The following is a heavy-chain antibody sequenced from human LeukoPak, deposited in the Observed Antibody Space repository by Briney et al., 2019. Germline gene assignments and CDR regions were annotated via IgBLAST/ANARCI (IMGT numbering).Heavy chain of an antibody. V-gene: IGHV3-33*01. J-gene: IGHJ6*02. CDR2: IWYDGSNK. CDR3: ARDGGDKSSGYYSYYYGMDV. CDR1: GFTFSSYG. D-gene: IGHD3-22*01. Sequence: GRSLRLSCAASGFTFSSYGMHWVRQAPGKGLEWVAVIWYDGSNKYYADSVKGRFTISGDNSKNTLYLQMNSLRAEDTAVYYCARDGGDKSSGYYSYYYGMDVWGQGTTVTVSS.